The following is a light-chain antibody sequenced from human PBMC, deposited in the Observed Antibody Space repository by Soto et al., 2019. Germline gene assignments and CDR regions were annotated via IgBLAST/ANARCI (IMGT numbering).Light chain of an antibody. V-gene: IGKV1-9*01. CDR2: SAS. CDR1: QPISNY. CDR3: LQLNRYPLT. Sequence: DIQMTQSPSTLSASVGDRVTITCRASQPISNYLAWYQQKPGKAPELLIYSASTLQSGVPSRFSGSGSWTEFSLTIRALQPEDFATYYCLQLNRYPLTFGGGTKVDI. J-gene: IGKJ4*01.